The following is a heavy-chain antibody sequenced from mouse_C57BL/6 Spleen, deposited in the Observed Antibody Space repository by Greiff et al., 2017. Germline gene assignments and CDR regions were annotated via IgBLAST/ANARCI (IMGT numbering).Heavy chain of an antibody. V-gene: IGHV5-17*01. CDR1: GFTFSDYG. Sequence: EVQVVESGGGLVKPGGSLKLSCAASGFTFSDYGMHWVRQAPEKGLEWVAYISSGSSTIYYADTVKGRFTISRDNAKNTLFLQMTSLRSEDTAMYYCARSGGTTVVAPDYWGQGTTLTVSS. D-gene: IGHD1-1*01. CDR2: ISSGSSTI. J-gene: IGHJ2*01. CDR3: ARSGGTTVVAPDY.